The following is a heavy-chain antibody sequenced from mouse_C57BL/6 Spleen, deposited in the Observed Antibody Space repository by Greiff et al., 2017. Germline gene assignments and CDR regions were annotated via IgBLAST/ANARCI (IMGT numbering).Heavy chain of an antibody. CDR1: GYTFTEYP. CDR2: FYPGSGSI. D-gene: IGHD2-4*01. V-gene: IGHV1-62-2*01. Sequence: QVQLQQSGAELVKPGASVKLSCKASGYTFTEYPIHWVKQRSGQGLEWIGWFYPGSGSIKYNEKFKDKATLTADKSSSTVYMELSRLTSEDSAVYFCARRGVYYDYDVPFDYWNQGTTLTVSS. J-gene: IGHJ2*01. CDR3: ARRGVYYDYDVPFDY.